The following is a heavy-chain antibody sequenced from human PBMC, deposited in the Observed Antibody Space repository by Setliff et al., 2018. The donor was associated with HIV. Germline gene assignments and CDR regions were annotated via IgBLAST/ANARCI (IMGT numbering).Heavy chain of an antibody. D-gene: IGHD3-10*01. CDR3: AREVPSPTGSYYKKY. V-gene: IGHV1-18*01. CDR2: ISAYNGFI. J-gene: IGHJ4*02. CDR1: GYTFTSYC. Sequence: ASVKVSCKASGYTFTSYCTTCVRQAPGQGLEWIGWISAYNGFINYAPKVHDRLSLTIDISPSTAHLQLRNLRSDDTAVYFCAREVPSPTGSYYKKYWGQGTLVTVSS.